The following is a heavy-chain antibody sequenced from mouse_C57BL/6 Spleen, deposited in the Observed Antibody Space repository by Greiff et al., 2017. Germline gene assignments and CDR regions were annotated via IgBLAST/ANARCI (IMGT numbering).Heavy chain of an antibody. D-gene: IGHD2-4*01. Sequence: EVQLVESGGGLVKPGGSLKLSCAASGFTFSSYAMSWVRQTPEKRLEWVATISDGGSYTYYPDNVKGRFTISRDNAKNNLYLQMSHLKSEDTAMYYCARDQLRGSYLDYWGQGTTLTVSS. J-gene: IGHJ2*01. CDR1: GFTFSSYA. CDR3: ARDQLRGSYLDY. CDR2: ISDGGSYT. V-gene: IGHV5-4*01.